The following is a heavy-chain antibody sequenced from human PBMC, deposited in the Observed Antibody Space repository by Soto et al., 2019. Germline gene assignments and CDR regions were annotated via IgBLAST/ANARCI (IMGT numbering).Heavy chain of an antibody. CDR2: ISYDGSNK. Sequence: SLRLSCAASGFTFSSYAMHWVRQAPGKGLEWVAVISYDGSNKYYADSVKGRFTISRDNSKNTLYLQMNSLRAEDTAVYYCARDSQGEYFDYWGQGTLVTVSS. D-gene: IGHD3-16*01. V-gene: IGHV3-30-3*01. J-gene: IGHJ4*02. CDR3: ARDSQGEYFDY. CDR1: GFTFSSYA.